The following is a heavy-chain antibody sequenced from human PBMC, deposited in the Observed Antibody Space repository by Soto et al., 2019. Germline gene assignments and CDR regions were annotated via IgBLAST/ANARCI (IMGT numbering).Heavy chain of an antibody. CDR3: ARQRDGY. CDR2: IKEDGSDK. CDR1: GFTFSRYW. V-gene: IGHV3-7*05. J-gene: IGHJ4*02. Sequence: EVQLVESGGALVQPGGSLRLSCAASGFTFSRYWMTWVRQAPGKGLEWVANIKEDGSDKYYVDSVKGRFTISRDNAQSSLYLQRNSLRAEDTAVYYCARQRDGYWGQGTLVTVSS.